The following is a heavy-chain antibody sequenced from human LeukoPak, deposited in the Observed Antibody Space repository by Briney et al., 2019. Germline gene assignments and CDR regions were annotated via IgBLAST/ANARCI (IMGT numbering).Heavy chain of an antibody. CDR2: IYYSGDT. J-gene: IGHJ5*02. CDR1: RGSISGYS. Sequence: PSETLSLTCTVSRGSISGYSWSWIRQSPGGGLEWVGYIYYSGDTAYNPSLRSRVTLSVDTSKNQFSLQLRSVTTADTAVYYCVRGPYGASISKWFDPWGQGTQVIVSP. V-gene: IGHV4-59*01. CDR3: VRGPYGASISKWFDP. D-gene: IGHD4/OR15-4a*01.